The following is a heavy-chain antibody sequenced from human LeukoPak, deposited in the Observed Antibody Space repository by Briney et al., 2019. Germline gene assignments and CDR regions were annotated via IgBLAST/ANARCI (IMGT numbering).Heavy chain of an antibody. V-gene: IGHV4-38-2*01. CDR3: AKSGGYGLIDY. D-gene: IGHD1-26*01. CDR2: IYDSGST. Sequence: SETLSLTCSVSGNSIGTTYYWGVIRQPPGKGLEWIGNIYDSGSTYYNASLQSRVTISIDTSKNQFSLRLSSVTAADTAMYYCAKSGGYGLIDYWGQGTLVTVSS. J-gene: IGHJ4*02. CDR1: GNSIGTTYY.